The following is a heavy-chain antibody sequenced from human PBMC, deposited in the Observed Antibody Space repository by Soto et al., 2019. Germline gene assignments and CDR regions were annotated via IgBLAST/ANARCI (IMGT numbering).Heavy chain of an antibody. J-gene: IGHJ6*02. Sequence: GGSLRLSCAASGFSFSSYEMNWVRQAPGKGLEWVSYISSSGSTIYYADSVKGRFTISRDNAKNSLYLQMNSLRAEDTAVYYCARELGGRDRYYYYGMDVWGQGTTVTVSS. V-gene: IGHV3-48*03. CDR2: ISSSGSTI. CDR1: GFSFSSYE. CDR3: ARELGGRDRYYYYGMDV. D-gene: IGHD3-16*01.